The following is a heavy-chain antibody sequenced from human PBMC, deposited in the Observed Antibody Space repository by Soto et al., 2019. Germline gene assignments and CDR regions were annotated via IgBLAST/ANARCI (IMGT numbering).Heavy chain of an antibody. J-gene: IGHJ4*02. D-gene: IGHD4-17*01. Sequence: GGSLRLSCAGSGFTFGDSYMSWIRQAPGKGLEWLSYISPGSRYPAYADSVKGRFTISRDNPNNMFYLQMNILRAEDTAVYYCAKRLTTVTTVFGCWHQVTLVTVSS. CDR1: GFTFGDSY. CDR2: ISPGSRYP. V-gene: IGHV3-11*03. CDR3: AKRLTTVTTVFGC.